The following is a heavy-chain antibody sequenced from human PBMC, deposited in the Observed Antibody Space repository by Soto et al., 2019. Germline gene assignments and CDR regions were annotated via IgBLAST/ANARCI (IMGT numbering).Heavy chain of an antibody. Sequence: SETLSLTCAVSSGSISSSNWWSWVRQPPGKGLEWIGEIYHSGSTNYNPSLKSRVTISVDKSKNQFSLKLSSVTAADTAVYYCAGCSSTSCYAENDYSNYHYYYYYYMDVWGKGTTVTVSS. CDR3: AGCSSTSCYAENDYSNYHYYYYYYMDV. CDR1: SGSISSSNW. J-gene: IGHJ6*03. V-gene: IGHV4-4*02. CDR2: IYHSGST. D-gene: IGHD2-2*01.